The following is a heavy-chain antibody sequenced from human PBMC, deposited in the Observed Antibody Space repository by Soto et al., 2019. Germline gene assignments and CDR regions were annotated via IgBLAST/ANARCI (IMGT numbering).Heavy chain of an antibody. CDR2: IYYSGST. D-gene: IGHD5-18*01. J-gene: IGHJ4*02. Sequence: QVQLQESGPGLVKPSQTLSLTCTVSGGSISSGDYYCSWIRQPPGQGLEWIGSIYYSGSTYYNPSLKSRVTIPVDTSENPFSLKLSSVTAAETAVYYCASHSYGYTFYDYWGQGTLVTVSS. CDR1: GGSISSGDYY. V-gene: IGHV4-30-4*01. CDR3: ASHSYGYTFYDY.